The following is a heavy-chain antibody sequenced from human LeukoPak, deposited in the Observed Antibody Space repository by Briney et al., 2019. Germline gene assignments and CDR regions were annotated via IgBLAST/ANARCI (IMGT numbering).Heavy chain of an antibody. CDR3: ARDKDTAMVLFDY. V-gene: IGHV4-38-2*02. J-gene: IGHJ4*02. CDR1: GYSISSGYY. CDR2: IYHSGST. Sequence: PSETLSLTCAVSGYSISSGYYWGWTRQPPGKGLEWIGSIYHSGSTYYNPSLKSRVTISVDTSKNQFSLKLSSVTAADTAVYYCARDKDTAMVLFDYWGQGTLVTVSS. D-gene: IGHD5-18*01.